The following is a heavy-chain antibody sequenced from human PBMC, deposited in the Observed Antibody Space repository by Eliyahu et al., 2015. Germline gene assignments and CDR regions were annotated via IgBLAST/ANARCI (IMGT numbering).Heavy chain of an antibody. D-gene: IGHD3-9*01. V-gene: IGHV3-49*04. CDR3: XRGYYDILTYYYMDV. J-gene: IGHJ6*03. CDR1: GFTFGDYA. Sequence: EVQLVESGGSLVQPGRSLRLSCTASGFTFGDYAMSWVRQAPGKGLEWVGFIRSKAYGGTTEYAASVKGRFTISRDDSKSIAYLQMNSLKTEDTAVYYCXRGYYDILTYYYMDVWGKGTTVTVSS. CDR2: IRSKAYGGTT.